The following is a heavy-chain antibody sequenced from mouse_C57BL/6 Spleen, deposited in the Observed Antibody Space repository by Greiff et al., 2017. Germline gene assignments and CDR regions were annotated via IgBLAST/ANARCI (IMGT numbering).Heavy chain of an antibody. CDR2: INPSSGYT. D-gene: IGHD2-4*01. J-gene: IGHJ1*03. CDR1: GYTFTSYT. CDR3: ARKGIYYDYGESYFDV. V-gene: IGHV1-4*01. Sequence: QVQLQQSGAELARPGASVKMSCKASGYTFTSYTMHWVKQRPGQGLEWIGYINPSSGYTKYNQKFKDKATLTADKSSITAYMQLSSLTSEDSAVYYCARKGIYYDYGESYFDVWGTGTTVTVSS.